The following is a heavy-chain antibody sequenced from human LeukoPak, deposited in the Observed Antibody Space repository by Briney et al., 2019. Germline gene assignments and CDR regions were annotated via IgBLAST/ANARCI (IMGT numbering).Heavy chain of an antibody. CDR1: GGTFSSYA. D-gene: IGHD6-6*01. Sequence: SVKVSCKASGGTFSSYAISWVRQAPGQGLEWMGGIIPIFGTANYAQKFQGRVTITTDESTSTAYMELSSLRSEDTAVYYCARGRSSSYGDYYYYYYYMDVWGKGTTVTVSS. CDR2: IIPIFGTA. CDR3: ARGRSSSYGDYYYYYYYMDV. J-gene: IGHJ6*03. V-gene: IGHV1-69*05.